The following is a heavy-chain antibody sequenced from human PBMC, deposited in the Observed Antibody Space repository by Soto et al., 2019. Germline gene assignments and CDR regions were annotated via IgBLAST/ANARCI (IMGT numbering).Heavy chain of an antibody. V-gene: IGHV3-33*01. CDR2: IWYDGSNK. J-gene: IGHJ1*01. CDR3: ARDQGAYAEYFQH. D-gene: IGHD1-26*01. CDR1: GFTFSSYG. Sequence: QVQLVESGGGVVQPGRSLRLSCAASGFTFSSYGMHWVRQAPGKGLEWVALIWYDGSNKYYADSVKGRVTIFRDNSKNPLYLQMNRPRAEDTAVYYCARDQGAYAEYFQHWGQGTLVTVSS.